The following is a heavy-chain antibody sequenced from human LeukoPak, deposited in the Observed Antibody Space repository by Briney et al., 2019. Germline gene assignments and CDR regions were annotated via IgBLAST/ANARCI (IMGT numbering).Heavy chain of an antibody. J-gene: IGHJ5*02. D-gene: IGHD2-15*01. Sequence: PSETLSLTCAVSGGSISSGGYSWSWIRQPPGKGLEWIGYIYHSGSTYYNPSLKSRVTISVDRSKDQFSLKLSSVTAADTAVYYCARLVVAALTNWFDPWGQGTLVTVSS. CDR2: IYHSGST. CDR3: ARLVVAALTNWFDP. CDR1: GGSISSGGYS. V-gene: IGHV4-30-2*01.